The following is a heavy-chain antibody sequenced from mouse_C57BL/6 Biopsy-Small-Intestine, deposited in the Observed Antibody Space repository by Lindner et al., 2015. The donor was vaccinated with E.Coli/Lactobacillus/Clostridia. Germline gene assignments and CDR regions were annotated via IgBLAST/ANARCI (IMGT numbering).Heavy chain of an antibody. CDR1: GYTFTNYG. V-gene: IGHV1-79*01. J-gene: IGHJ2*01. Sequence: SVKVSCKASGYTFTNYGISWLRQAPGQGPEWMGWISAYNGNTNYAQKVQGRVTMTTDTSTSTAYMELRSLRSDDTAVYYCARSILPSGPTINSRWYYFDYWGQGTLVTVSS. CDR2: ISAYNGNT. D-gene: IGHD3-1*01. CDR3: ARSILPSGPTINSRWYYFDY.